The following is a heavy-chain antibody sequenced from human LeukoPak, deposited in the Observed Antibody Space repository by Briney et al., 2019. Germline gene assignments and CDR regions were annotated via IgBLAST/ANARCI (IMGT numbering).Heavy chain of an antibody. CDR3: ARHQGELRFYYYGMDV. Sequence: APVKVSCKISAYTLSSNGISWVRQAPGQGLEWMGWISAYNGHTDYAQKFQGRVTVATDTATRTAYMELRSLKSDDTAVYYCARHQGELRFYYYGMDVWGQGTRVTVSS. CDR2: ISAYNGHT. D-gene: IGHD1-26*01. J-gene: IGHJ6*02. CDR1: AYTLSSNG. V-gene: IGHV1-18*01.